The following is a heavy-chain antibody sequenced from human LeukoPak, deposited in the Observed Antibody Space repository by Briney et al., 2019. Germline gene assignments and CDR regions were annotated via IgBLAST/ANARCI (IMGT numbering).Heavy chain of an antibody. J-gene: IGHJ4*02. V-gene: IGHV4-59*01. CDR2: IYLRGTT. Sequence: PSETLSLTRTLSGGSLSIFYWSWVRQAPGEGLEWIGDIYLRGTTNYNPSLKSRVTISVDTSKDQVPLMLSSVTAADTAVYYWARALRVKFDSWGQGTLVTVSS. CDR1: GGSLSIFY. CDR3: ARALRVKFDS. D-gene: IGHD3-10*01.